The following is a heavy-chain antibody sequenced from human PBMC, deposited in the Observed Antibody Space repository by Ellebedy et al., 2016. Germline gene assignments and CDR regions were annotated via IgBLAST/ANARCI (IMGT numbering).Heavy chain of an antibody. CDR2: IYYSGST. CDR1: GGSFSGYY. Sequence: SETLSLXXAVYGGSFSGYYWSWIRQPPGKGLEWIGSIYYSGSTYYNPALKSRVTISVDPSKNQFSLKLSSVTAADTAVYYCARGTYSSSWDVWGKGTTVTVSS. V-gene: IGHV4-34*01. D-gene: IGHD6-6*01. CDR3: ARGTYSSSWDV. J-gene: IGHJ6*04.